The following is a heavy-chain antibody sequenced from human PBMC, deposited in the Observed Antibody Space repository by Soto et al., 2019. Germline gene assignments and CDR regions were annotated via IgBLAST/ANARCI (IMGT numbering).Heavy chain of an antibody. CDR1: GDSMSKYY. CDR3: ARILMNYYRLDY. Sequence: SETLSLTCTVSGDSMSKYYWSWIRQPPGKGLEWIGHIYYSGSTYYNPSLKSRAGISVDSSKSQVSLKLTSVTAADTAVYFCARILMNYYRLDYWGQGALVTVSS. CDR2: IYYSGST. D-gene: IGHD3-10*01. V-gene: IGHV4-30-4*01. J-gene: IGHJ4*02.